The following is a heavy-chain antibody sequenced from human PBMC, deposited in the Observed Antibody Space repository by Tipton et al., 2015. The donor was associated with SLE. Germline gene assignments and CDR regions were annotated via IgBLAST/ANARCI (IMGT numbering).Heavy chain of an antibody. D-gene: IGHD3-16*01. CDR3: ARGRAKDLPWVY. V-gene: IGHV1-69*09. J-gene: IGHJ4*02. CDR1: GDAFNSHT. Sequence: QVQLVQSGAEVKKPGSSVKVSCKASGDAFNSHTISWVRQAPRQGLEWMGRIIPMFGITNYATKFQGRVTITADKSTSTVFMELSSVESGDTAVYYCARGRAKDLPWVYWGQGTLVTVSS. CDR2: IIPMFGIT.